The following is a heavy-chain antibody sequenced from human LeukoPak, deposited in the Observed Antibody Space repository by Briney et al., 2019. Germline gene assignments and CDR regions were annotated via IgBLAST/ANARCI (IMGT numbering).Heavy chain of an antibody. CDR1: GGSISSSSYY. V-gene: IGHV4-39*07. CDR3: ARDPAVAGTGVGFDY. J-gene: IGHJ4*02. Sequence: PSETLSLTCTVSGGSISSSSYYWGWIRQPPGKGLEWIGSIYYSGSTYYNPSLKSRVTISVDTSKNQFSLKLSSVTAADTAVYYCARDPAVAGTGVGFDYWGQGTLVTVSS. CDR2: IYYSGST. D-gene: IGHD6-19*01.